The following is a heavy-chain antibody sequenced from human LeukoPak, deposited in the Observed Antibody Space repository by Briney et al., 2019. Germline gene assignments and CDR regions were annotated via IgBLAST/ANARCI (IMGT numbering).Heavy chain of an antibody. Sequence: GGSLRLSCAASGFTISSNYMNWVRQAPGKGLEWVSVIYSGGSTYYADSVKGRFTISRDNSKNTLYLQMNSLRAEDTAVHYCARRMELDYWGQGTLVTVSS. CDR2: IYSGGST. CDR1: GFTISSNY. V-gene: IGHV3-53*01. CDR3: ARRMELDY. J-gene: IGHJ4*02. D-gene: IGHD1-26*01.